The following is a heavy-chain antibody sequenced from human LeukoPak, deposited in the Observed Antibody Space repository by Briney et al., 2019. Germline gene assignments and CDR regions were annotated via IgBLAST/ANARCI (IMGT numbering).Heavy chain of an antibody. CDR1: GFTVSSNY. CDR3: AKVVEMATIYHY. Sequence: GGSLRPSCAASGFTVSSNYMSWVRQAPGKGLEWVSVIYSGGSTYYADSVKGRFTISRDNSKNTLYLQMNSLRAEDTAVYYCAKVVEMATIYHYWGQGTLVTVSS. CDR2: IYSGGST. J-gene: IGHJ4*02. D-gene: IGHD5-24*01. V-gene: IGHV3-66*01.